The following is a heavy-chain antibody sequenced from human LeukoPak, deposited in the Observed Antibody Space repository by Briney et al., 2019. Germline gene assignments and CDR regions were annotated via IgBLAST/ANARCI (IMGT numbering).Heavy chain of an antibody. J-gene: IGHJ4*02. CDR1: GYTFTSYD. D-gene: IGHD5-12*01. Sequence: ASVKVSCKASGYTFTSYDINWVRQATGQGLEWMGWMNPNSGNTGYAQKFQGRVTMTEDTSTDTAYMELSSLRSEDTAVYYCATDIVATCDYWGQGTLVTVSS. CDR2: MNPNSGNT. V-gene: IGHV1-8*01. CDR3: ATDIVATCDY.